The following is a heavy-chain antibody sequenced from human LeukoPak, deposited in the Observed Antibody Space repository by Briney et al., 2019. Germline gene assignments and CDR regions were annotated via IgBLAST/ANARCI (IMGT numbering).Heavy chain of an antibody. CDR2: IIPIFGTA. D-gene: IGHD3-10*01. V-gene: IGHV1-69*05. J-gene: IGHJ5*02. CDR1: GYTFTSYY. CDR3: ARDPLVRNHPDWFDP. Sequence: ASVKVSCKASGYTFTSYYMHWVRQAPGQGLEWMGRIIPIFGTANYAQKFQGRVTITTDESTSTAYMELSSLRSEDTAVYYCARDPLVRNHPDWFDPWGQGTLVTVSS.